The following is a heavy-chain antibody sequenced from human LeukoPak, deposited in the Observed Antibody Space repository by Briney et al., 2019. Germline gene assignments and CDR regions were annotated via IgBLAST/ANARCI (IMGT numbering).Heavy chain of an antibody. Sequence: PGGSLRLSCAASGFTFSSYAMSWVRQAPGKGLERVSPISGSGGGTYYADSVKGRFTISRDNLKNTLYVQMNSLRAEDTAVYYCAKTISGYYIDAFDIWGQGTMVTVSS. J-gene: IGHJ3*02. CDR2: ISGSGGGT. CDR1: GFTFSSYA. D-gene: IGHD3-22*01. V-gene: IGHV3-23*01. CDR3: AKTISGYYIDAFDI.